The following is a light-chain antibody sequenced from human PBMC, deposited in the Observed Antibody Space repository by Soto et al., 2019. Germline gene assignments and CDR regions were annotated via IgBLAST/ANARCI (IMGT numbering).Light chain of an antibody. V-gene: IGKV1-33*01. CDR2: DAS. J-gene: IGKJ4*01. CDR3: LQYHKLPLT. Sequence: DIQVTQSPPTLPASVGDRVSITCQATHDISKFLNWYQHKPGRAPKLLIYDASILQTGVPSRFSGTRSGTHFTFTISSLQPEDIATYYCLQYHKLPLTFGGGTKVDI. CDR1: HDISKF.